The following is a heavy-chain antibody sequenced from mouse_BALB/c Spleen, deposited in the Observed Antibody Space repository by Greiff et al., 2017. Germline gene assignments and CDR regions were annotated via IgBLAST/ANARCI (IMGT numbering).Heavy chain of an antibody. CDR2: ISSGGST. Sequence: EVKLVESGGGLVKPGGSLKLSCAASGFTFSSYAMSWVRQTPEKRLEWVASISSGGSTYYPDSVKGRFTISRDNARNILYLQMSSLRSEDTAMYYCARGDDYGAWFAYWGQGTLVTVSA. J-gene: IGHJ3*01. V-gene: IGHV5-6-5*01. CDR3: ARGDDYGAWFAY. D-gene: IGHD2-4*01. CDR1: GFTFSSYA.